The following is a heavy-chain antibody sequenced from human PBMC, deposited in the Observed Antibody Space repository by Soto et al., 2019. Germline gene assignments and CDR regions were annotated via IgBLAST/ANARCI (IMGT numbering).Heavy chain of an antibody. CDR2: ISSSSSYI. Sequence: GSLRLSCAASGFTFSSYSMNWVRQAPGKGLEWVSSISSSSSYIYYADSVKGRFTISRDNAKNSLYLQMNSLRAEDKAVYYCARDQVGANHTAFDIWGQGTMVTVSS. D-gene: IGHD1-26*01. V-gene: IGHV3-21*01. CDR3: ARDQVGANHTAFDI. CDR1: GFTFSSYS. J-gene: IGHJ3*02.